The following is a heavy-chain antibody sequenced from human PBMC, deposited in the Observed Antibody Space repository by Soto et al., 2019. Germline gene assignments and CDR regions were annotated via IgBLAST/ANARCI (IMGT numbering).Heavy chain of an antibody. D-gene: IGHD5-12*01. V-gene: IGHV1-69*12. Sequence: QVQLVQSGAGVRQPASSVKVSCTTSGGTFSSYAISWVRQAPGQGLEWMGGIVPIVDTATYAQKCKGRATTTADESTSTAYMELSRLRADDTAVSYCEIVVAVPGYSDYWRQGTPVTVSS. CDR1: GGTFSSYA. J-gene: IGHJ4*02. CDR2: IVPIVDTA. CDR3: EIVVAVPGYSDY.